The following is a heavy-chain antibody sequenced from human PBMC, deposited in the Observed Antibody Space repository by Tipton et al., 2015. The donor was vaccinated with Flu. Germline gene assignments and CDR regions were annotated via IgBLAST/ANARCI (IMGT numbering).Heavy chain of an antibody. J-gene: IGHJ4*02. Sequence: TLSLTCAVSGFSISSGYYWGWIRQPPGKGLEWIGSIYHSGSTYYNPSLKSRVTISVDTSKNQFSLRLSSVTAADTAVYYCAREARYCSGGGCSFFDCWGKGTLVTVSS. CDR1: GFSISSGYY. V-gene: IGHV4-38-2*02. D-gene: IGHD2-15*01. CDR3: AREARYCSGGGCSFFDC. CDR2: IYHSGST.